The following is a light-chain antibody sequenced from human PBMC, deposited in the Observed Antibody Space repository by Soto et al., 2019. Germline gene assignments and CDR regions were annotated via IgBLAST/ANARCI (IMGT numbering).Light chain of an antibody. CDR3: QQYGSSHWT. Sequence: EIVLTQSPDSLSLSPGERATLSCRAGQSVSSNSLAWYQQKPGQAPRLLIYGAYSRATGVPDRVSGSGSGTDFTLTISRLAPEDFAVYYCQQYGSSHWTFGQGTKVEIK. CDR1: QSVSSNS. V-gene: IGKV3-20*01. J-gene: IGKJ1*01. CDR2: GAY.